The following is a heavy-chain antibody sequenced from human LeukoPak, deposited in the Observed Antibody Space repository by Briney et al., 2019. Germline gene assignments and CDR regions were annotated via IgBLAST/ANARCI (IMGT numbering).Heavy chain of an antibody. CDR1: GGTFSSYA. D-gene: IGHD2-2*01. CDR3: ARGAGYCSSTSCYPPDYYYMDV. V-gene: IGHV1-69*05. Sequence: HRASVKVSCKASGGTFSSYAISWVRQAPGQGLEWMGGIIPISGTANYAQKFQGRVTITTDESTSTAYMELSSLRSEDTAVYYCARGAGYCSSTSCYPPDYYYMDVWGKGTTVTVSS. CDR2: IIPISGTA. J-gene: IGHJ6*03.